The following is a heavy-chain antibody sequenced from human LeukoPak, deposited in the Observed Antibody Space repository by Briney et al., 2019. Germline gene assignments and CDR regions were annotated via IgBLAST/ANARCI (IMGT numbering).Heavy chain of an antibody. J-gene: IGHJ4*02. CDR2: IRHDQSNK. CDR1: GFTFSNYD. V-gene: IGHV3-30*02. CDR3: VKDRWLPSSPTVAGLGD. Sequence: AGGSLRLSCAASGFTFSNYDMHWVRQAPGKGLEWVAFIRHDQSNKYYADSVKGRFTISRDNSKNTLYLQMNSLRAEDTAVYYCVKDRWLPSSPTVAGLGDWGQGTLVTVSS. D-gene: IGHD6-19*01.